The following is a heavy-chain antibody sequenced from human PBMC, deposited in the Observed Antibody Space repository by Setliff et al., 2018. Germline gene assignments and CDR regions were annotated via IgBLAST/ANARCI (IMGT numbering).Heavy chain of an antibody. Sequence: SETLSLTCTVSNGSISISDFYWGWIRQSPGKGLEWIGSIYYTGDTWYKQSLEGRVTISVDTSKNQFSLKLSSVTAADTAVYYCASLPYYDSSGYSLSYYWGQGTLVTVSS. CDR2: IYYTGDT. CDR1: NGSISISDFY. V-gene: IGHV4-39*01. CDR3: ASLPYYDSSGYSLSYY. J-gene: IGHJ4*02. D-gene: IGHD3-22*01.